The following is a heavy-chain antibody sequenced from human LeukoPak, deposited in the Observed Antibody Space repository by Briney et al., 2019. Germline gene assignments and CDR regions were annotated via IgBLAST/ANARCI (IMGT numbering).Heavy chain of an antibody. D-gene: IGHD6-6*01. CDR3: ARGSLEYSSSSAAGSLYYGMDV. Sequence: SETLSLTCTVSGGSISSYYWSWIRQPPGKGLEWIGYIYYSGSTNYNPSLKSRVTISVDTSKNQFSLKLSSVTAADTAVYYCARGSLEYSSSSAAGSLYYGMDVWGQGTTVTVSS. CDR1: GGSISSYY. V-gene: IGHV4-59*01. J-gene: IGHJ6*02. CDR2: IYYSGST.